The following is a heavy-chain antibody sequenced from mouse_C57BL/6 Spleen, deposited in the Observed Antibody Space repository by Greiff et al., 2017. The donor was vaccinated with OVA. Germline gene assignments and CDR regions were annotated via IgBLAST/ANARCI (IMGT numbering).Heavy chain of an antibody. Sequence: QVQLQQPGAELVKPGASVKVSCKASGYTFTSYWMHWVKQRPGQGLEWIGRIHPSDSDTNYNQKFKGKATLTVYKSSSTAYMQLSSLTSEDSAVYYCAMEDSSGYGAYWGQGTLVTVSA. J-gene: IGHJ3*01. CDR3: AMEDSSGYGAY. D-gene: IGHD3-2*02. CDR2: IHPSDSDT. CDR1: GYTFTSYW. V-gene: IGHV1-74*01.